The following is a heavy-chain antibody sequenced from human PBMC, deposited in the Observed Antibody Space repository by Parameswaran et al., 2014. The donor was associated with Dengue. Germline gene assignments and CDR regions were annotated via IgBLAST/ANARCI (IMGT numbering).Heavy chain of an antibody. CDR2: ISTTSRTT. Sequence: WIRQPPGKGLEWVSYISTTSRTTTYADSVKGRCTISRDNARNAMYLQMNSVQAEDSAVYYCAAFDLNYGMDVWGQGSTVTVSS. V-gene: IGHV3-11*06. D-gene: IGHD2/OR15-2a*01. CDR3: AAFDLNYGMDV. J-gene: IGHJ6*02.